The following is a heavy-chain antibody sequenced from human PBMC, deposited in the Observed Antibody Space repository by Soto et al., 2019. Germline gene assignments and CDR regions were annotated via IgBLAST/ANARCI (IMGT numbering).Heavy chain of an antibody. J-gene: IGHJ6*02. V-gene: IGHV5-51*01. CDR1: GYSFTSYW. D-gene: IGHD2-8*01. CDR2: IYPGDSGT. Sequence: GESLKISCKGSGYSFTSYWIGWVRQMPGKGLECMGIIYPGDSGTRYSPSFQGQVTISADKSISTAYLQWSSLKASDTAMYYCARPTNRGKYYYGMDVWGQGTTVTVSS. CDR3: ARPTNRGKYYYGMDV.